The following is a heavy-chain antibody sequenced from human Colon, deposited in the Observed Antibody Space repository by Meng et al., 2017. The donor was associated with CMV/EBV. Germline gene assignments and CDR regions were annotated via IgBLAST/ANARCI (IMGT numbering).Heavy chain of an antibody. D-gene: IGHD1-26*01. CDR3: AKAIDFDS. J-gene: IGHJ4*02. V-gene: IGHV3-11*01. Sequence: LRLSCEASGFIFKDYYMGWMRRAPGKGLEWVSYIGGSGSSINYADSVKGRFIISRDDSKSTLYLQMSGLRAEDTAVYYCAKAIDFDSWGQGTLVTVSS. CDR1: GFIFKDYY. CDR2: IGGSGSSI.